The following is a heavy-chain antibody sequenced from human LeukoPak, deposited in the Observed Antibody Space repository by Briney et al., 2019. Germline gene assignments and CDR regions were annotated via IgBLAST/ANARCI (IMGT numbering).Heavy chain of an antibody. CDR3: ARPNITSYYDSRGYDAFDV. Sequence: GESLKISCKGSGYSFTSYWIGWVRQMPGKGLEWMGIIYPADSDTRYSPSFQGQVTISVDKSISTAYLQWSSLKASDTAMYYCARPNITSYYDSRGYDAFDVWGQGTMVIVSS. D-gene: IGHD3-22*01. V-gene: IGHV5-51*01. CDR1: GYSFTSYW. J-gene: IGHJ3*01. CDR2: IYPADSDT.